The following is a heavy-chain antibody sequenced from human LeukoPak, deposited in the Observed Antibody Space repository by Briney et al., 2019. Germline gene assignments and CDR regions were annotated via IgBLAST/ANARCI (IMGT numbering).Heavy chain of an antibody. CDR2: IYYSGNT. CDR3: ARGTSFDY. J-gene: IGHJ4*02. V-gene: IGHV4-39*01. CDR1: GDSISTSNSY. D-gene: IGHD2-8*01. Sequence: SETLSLTCTVSGDSISTSNSYWGWIRQPPGKGLEWIGSIYYSGNTYYNASLKSRVTISVDTSKNQFSLKFTSVTAADTAVYYCARGTSFDYWGQGTLVTVSS.